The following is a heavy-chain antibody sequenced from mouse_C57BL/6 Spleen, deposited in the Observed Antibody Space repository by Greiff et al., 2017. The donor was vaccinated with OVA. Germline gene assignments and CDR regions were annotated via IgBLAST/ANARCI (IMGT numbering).Heavy chain of an antibody. J-gene: IGHJ2*01. CDR3: ARSTYGYDYVDY. CDR2: IYPGDGDT. Sequence: VQLQQSGPELVKPGASVKISCKASGYAFSSSWMNWVKQRPGKGLEWIGRIYPGDGDTNYNGKFKGKATLTADKSSSTAYMQLSSLTSEDSAVYFCARSTYGYDYVDYWGQGTTLTVSS. V-gene: IGHV1-82*01. D-gene: IGHD2-2*01. CDR1: GYAFSSSW.